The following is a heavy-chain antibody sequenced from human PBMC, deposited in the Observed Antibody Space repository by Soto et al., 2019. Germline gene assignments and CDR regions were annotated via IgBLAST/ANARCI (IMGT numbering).Heavy chain of an antibody. CDR2: IIPIFGTA. J-gene: IGHJ6*02. D-gene: IGHD5-18*01. V-gene: IGHV1-69*06. CDR1: GGTFSSYA. Sequence: WASVKVSCKASGGTFSSYAISWVRQAPGQGLEWMGGIIPIFGTANYAQKFQGRVTITADKSTSTAYMELSSLRSEDTAVYYCARADTAMDNYYYGMDVWGQGTTVTVSS. CDR3: ARADTAMDNYYYGMDV.